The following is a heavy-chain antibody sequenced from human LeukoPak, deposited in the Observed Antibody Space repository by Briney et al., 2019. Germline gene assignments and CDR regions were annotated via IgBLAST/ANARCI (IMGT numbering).Heavy chain of an antibody. CDR3: ARDRYCSGGSCYFTDDY. Sequence: ASVKVSCKASGYTFTGYYMHWVRQAPGQGLEWMGWINPNSGGTYSAQKFQGRVTMTRDMSISTAYMELSGLRSDDTAVYYCARDRYCSGGSCYFTDDYWGQGTLVTVSS. CDR1: GYTFTGYY. V-gene: IGHV1-2*02. CDR2: INPNSGGT. J-gene: IGHJ4*02. D-gene: IGHD2-15*01.